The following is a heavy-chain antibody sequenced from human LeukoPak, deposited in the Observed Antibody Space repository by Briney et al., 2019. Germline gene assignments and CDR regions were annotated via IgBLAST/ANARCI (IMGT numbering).Heavy chain of an antibody. J-gene: IGHJ4*02. CDR2: IYYSGST. CDR3: ARVRRWELLFDY. D-gene: IGHD2-15*01. Sequence: SETLSLTCTVSGGSLSSGDYYWSWIRQPPGKGLEWIGYIYYSGSTYYNPSLKSRVTISVDTSKNQFSLKLSSVTAADTAVYYCARVRRWELLFDYWGQGTLVTVSS. CDR1: GGSLSSGDYY. V-gene: IGHV4-30-4*08.